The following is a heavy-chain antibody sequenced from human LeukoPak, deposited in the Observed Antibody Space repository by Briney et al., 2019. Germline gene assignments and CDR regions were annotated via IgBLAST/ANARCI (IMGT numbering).Heavy chain of an antibody. CDR3: STVEHF. J-gene: IGHJ4*02. Sequence: GGSLRLSCSASGLTLSGYWMHWVRQIPGRGLVWVSRIDSDGSGTSYADSVKGRFTISRDDVKNMLYLQMNSLRVEDSGLYYCSTVEHFWGQGTLVTVSS. CDR2: IDSDGSGT. D-gene: IGHD1/OR15-1a*01. CDR1: GLTLSGYW. V-gene: IGHV3-74*01.